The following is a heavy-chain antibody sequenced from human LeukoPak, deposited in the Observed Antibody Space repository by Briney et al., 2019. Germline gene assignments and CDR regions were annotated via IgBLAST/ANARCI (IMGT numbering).Heavy chain of an antibody. CDR3: ARMNCSGGSCYYFDY. V-gene: IGHV5-10-1*01. CDR1: GYRFTSYW. D-gene: IGHD2-15*01. J-gene: IGHJ4*02. CDR2: IDPSDSYT. Sequence: GESLRISCKGSGYRFTSYWIGWVRQMPGKGLEWMGRIDPSDSYTNYSPSFQGHVTISADKSISTAYLQWSSLKASDTVMYYCARMNCSGGSCYYFDYWGQGTLVTVSS.